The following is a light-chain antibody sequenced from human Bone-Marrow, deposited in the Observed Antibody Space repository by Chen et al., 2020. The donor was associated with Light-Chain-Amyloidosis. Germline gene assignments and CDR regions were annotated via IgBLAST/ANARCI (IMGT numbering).Light chain of an antibody. J-gene: IGLJ2*01. V-gene: IGLV3-25*03. CDR1: ALPTNY. CDR2: RDT. Sequence: SYELTPPPSVSVSPGQTARITCSGDALPTNYAYMYQQKPGQAPVLVIHRDTERPAGISERFSGSSSGTTATLTISGVQAEDEADYHCQSADSSGTYEVIFGGGTKLTVL. CDR3: QSADSSGTYEVI.